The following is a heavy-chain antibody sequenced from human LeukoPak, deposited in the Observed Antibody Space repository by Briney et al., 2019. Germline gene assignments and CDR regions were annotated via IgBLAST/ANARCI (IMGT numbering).Heavy chain of an antibody. V-gene: IGHV1-69*13. CDR1: GGTFSSYA. D-gene: IGHD3-22*01. J-gene: IGHJ4*02. CDR3: ARGGGTYYYDSSGYYILDY. Sequence: SVKVSCKASGGTFSSYAISWVRQAPGQGLEWMGGIIPIFGTANYAQKFQGRVAITADESTSTAYMELSSLRSEDTAVYYCARGGGTYYYDSSGYYILDYWGQGTLVTVSS. CDR2: IIPIFGTA.